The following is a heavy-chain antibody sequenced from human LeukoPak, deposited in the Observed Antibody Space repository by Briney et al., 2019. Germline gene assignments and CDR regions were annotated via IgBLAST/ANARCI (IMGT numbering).Heavy chain of an antibody. Sequence: PSQTLSLTCTVSGGSISSYYWSWIRQPPGKGLEWIGYIYYSGSTNYNPSLKSRVTISVDTSKNQFSLKLSSVTAADTAVYYCARVGYYDYYYYGMDVWGQGTTVTVSS. CDR1: GGSISSYY. J-gene: IGHJ6*02. CDR2: IYYSGST. V-gene: IGHV4-59*01. D-gene: IGHD3-22*01. CDR3: ARVGYYDYYYYGMDV.